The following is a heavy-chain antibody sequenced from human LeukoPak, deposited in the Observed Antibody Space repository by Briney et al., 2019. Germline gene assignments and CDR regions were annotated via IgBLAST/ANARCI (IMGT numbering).Heavy chain of an antibody. CDR3: ARSDYYGSGALKLDY. D-gene: IGHD3-10*01. CDR1: GFPFSDYY. Sequence: GGSLRLSCAASGFPFSDYYMRWIRQAPGKGLDGVSYINSSCSTIYYAHSVKGRFTISRDNAKNSLYLQMNSLRAEDTAVYYCARSDYYGSGALKLDYWGQGTLVTVSS. J-gene: IGHJ4*02. V-gene: IGHV3-11*04. CDR2: INSSCSTI.